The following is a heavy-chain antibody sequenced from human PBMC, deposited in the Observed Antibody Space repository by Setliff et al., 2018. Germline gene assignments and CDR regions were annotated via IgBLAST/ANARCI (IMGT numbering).Heavy chain of an antibody. V-gene: IGHV4-4*07. CDR2: MHNSGST. CDR1: GGSFNAYS. J-gene: IGHJ6*03. Sequence: PSETLSLTCTVSGGSFNAYSWTWIRQSAGKGLEWIGRMHNSGSTNYNSFFQGRVSISVDESKTQFSLNLYSVTAADTATYYCARNMWVLVRTHNYYYVDIWGKGTTVTVSS. D-gene: IGHD3-10*01. CDR3: ARNMWVLVRTHNYYYVDI.